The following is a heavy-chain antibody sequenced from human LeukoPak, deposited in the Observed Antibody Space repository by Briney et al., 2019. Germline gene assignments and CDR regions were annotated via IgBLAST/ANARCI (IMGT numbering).Heavy chain of an antibody. CDR3: AKSRSGSANWALQIFDN. D-gene: IGHD1-1*01. V-gene: IGHV3-7*03. CDR1: GFTFSSYW. J-gene: IGHJ4*02. CDR2: IKQDGSEK. Sequence: GGSLRLSCAASGFTFSSYWMSWVRQAPGKGLEWVANIKQDGSEKYYVDSVKGRFTISRDNSNNSLFVQMNSLRAEDTAVYFCAKSRSGSANWALQIFDNWGQGTLVTVSS.